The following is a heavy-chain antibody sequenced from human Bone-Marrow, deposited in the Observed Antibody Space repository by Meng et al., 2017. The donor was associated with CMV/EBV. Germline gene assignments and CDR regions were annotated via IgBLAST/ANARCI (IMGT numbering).Heavy chain of an antibody. CDR2: IYWDDDK. V-gene: IGHV2-5*02. J-gene: IGHJ4*02. CDR3: ARRRYYGSGSLDF. Sequence: QLPLTAPAPTLMKPTQTPTRTCTFSGFSLSTSGVGVGWIRQPPGKALEWLALIYWDDDKRYSPSLKSRLTITKDTSKNQVVLTMTNMDPVDTATYYRARRRYYGSGSLDFWGQGTLVTVSS. D-gene: IGHD3-10*01. CDR1: GFSLSTSGVG.